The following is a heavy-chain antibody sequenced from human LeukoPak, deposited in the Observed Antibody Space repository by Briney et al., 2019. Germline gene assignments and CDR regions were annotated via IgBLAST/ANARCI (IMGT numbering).Heavy chain of an antibody. D-gene: IGHD3-10*01. Sequence: SGGSLRLSCAASGFTFSSYAMSWVRQAPGKGLEWVPAISGSGGSTYYADSVKGRFTISRDNSKNTLYLQMNSLRAEDTAVYYCAKGTKPYYGSGSYYPDYWGQGTLVTVSS. V-gene: IGHV3-23*01. J-gene: IGHJ4*02. CDR1: GFTFSSYA. CDR3: AKGTKPYYGSGSYYPDY. CDR2: ISGSGGST.